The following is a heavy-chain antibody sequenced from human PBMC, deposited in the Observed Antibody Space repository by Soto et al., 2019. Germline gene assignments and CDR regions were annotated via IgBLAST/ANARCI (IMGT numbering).Heavy chain of an antibody. Sequence: SETLSLTCTVSGGSISSSSYYWGWIRQPPGKGLEWIGFIHYSGSTNYNPSLKSRVTMSVDTSKNQFSLKLTSVNAADTAVYYCTRGGDAYKNGHWGQGTLVTVSS. J-gene: IGHJ4*02. D-gene: IGHD2-21*01. CDR3: TRGGDAYKNGH. V-gene: IGHV4-61*05. CDR1: GGSISSSSYY. CDR2: IHYSGST.